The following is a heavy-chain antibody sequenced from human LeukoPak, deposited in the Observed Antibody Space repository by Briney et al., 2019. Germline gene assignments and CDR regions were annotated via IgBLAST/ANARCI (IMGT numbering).Heavy chain of an antibody. CDR1: GYRFTSDW. CDR2: IYPGDSDT. J-gene: IGHJ4*02. V-gene: IGHV5-51*01. CDR3: ARHPFD. Sequence: GESLKISCKAAGYRFTSDWIAWVRQMPGKGLEWMGIIYPGDSDTRYSPSFQGQVTISADKSISTAYLQWSSLKASDTAIYYCARHPFDWGQGTLVTVSS.